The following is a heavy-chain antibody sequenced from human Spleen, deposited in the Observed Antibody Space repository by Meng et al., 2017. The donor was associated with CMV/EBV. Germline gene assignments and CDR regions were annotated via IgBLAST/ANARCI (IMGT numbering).Heavy chain of an antibody. J-gene: IGHJ6*02. CDR1: GFTFSTYT. D-gene: IGHD3-10*01. CDR2: ISSSGDDK. CDR3: AKDKGVRGVIASYYYGMDV. V-gene: IGHV3-21*01. Sequence: GESLKISCAASGFTFSTYTMNWVRQAPGKGLEWVSSISSSGDDKFYADSVKGRFTISRDNAENSLYLQMNSLRAEDTAVYYCAKDKGVRGVIASYYYGMDVWGPGTTVTVSS.